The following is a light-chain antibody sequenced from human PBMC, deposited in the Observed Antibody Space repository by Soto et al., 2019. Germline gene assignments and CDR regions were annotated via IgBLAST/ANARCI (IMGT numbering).Light chain of an antibody. Sequence: DIPMTQSPSTLSASVGDRVTTTCRASQSISSWLAWYQQKPGKAPKLLIYRASSLESGVPSRFSGSGSGTEFTLTISSLQPDDFATYYCQQYNSYPYTFGQGTKLEIK. V-gene: IGKV1-5*03. CDR1: QSISSW. J-gene: IGKJ2*01. CDR2: RAS. CDR3: QQYNSYPYT.